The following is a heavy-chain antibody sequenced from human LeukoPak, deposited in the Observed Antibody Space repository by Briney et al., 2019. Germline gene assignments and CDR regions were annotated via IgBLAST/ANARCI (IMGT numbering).Heavy chain of an antibody. CDR2: ISAYNGNT. CDR3: ARDRLGGDLTGESLY. J-gene: IGHJ4*02. V-gene: IGHV1-18*01. CDR1: GYPFDNSG. Sequence: GAAVKVSCKASGYPFDNSGLTWVRQAPGQGLEWMGWISAYNGNTHYAQKFRGRLTMTTDTSTTTAYLELRSLKSDDTAVYYCARDRLGGDLTGESLYWGQGTLVTVSS. D-gene: IGHD4-17*01.